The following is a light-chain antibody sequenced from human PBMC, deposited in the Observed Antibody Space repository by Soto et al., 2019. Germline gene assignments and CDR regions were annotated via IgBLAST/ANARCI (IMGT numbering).Light chain of an antibody. V-gene: IGKV1-5*01. CDR3: QQYHTYPWT. J-gene: IGKJ1*01. CDR2: DAS. Sequence: DIQMTQSPSTLSASVGDRVTITCRASQSITNWLAWYQQKPGKAPSLLIYDASNLESGVSSRFSGSGSGTDFTLTISSLQPDDFATYYCQQYHTYPWTFGQGTKVEV. CDR1: QSITNW.